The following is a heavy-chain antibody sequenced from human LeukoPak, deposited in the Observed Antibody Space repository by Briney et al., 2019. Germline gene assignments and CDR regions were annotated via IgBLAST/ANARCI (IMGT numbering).Heavy chain of an antibody. D-gene: IGHD1-14*01. V-gene: IGHV4-38-2*02. Sequence: SETLSLTCTVSGYSISSGYYWGWIRQPPGKGLEWIGSIYHSGSTYYNPSLKSRVTISVDTSKNQFSLKLSSVTAADTAVYYCARPSPGGYAFDIWGQGTMATVSS. CDR3: ARPSPGGYAFDI. CDR2: IYHSGST. CDR1: GYSISSGYY. J-gene: IGHJ3*02.